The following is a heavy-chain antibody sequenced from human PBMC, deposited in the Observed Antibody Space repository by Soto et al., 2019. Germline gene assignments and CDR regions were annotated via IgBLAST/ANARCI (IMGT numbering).Heavy chain of an antibody. V-gene: IGHV3-7*03. CDR3: VRGTSNPGLDN. Sequence: GGSLRLSCAASGITFSSYWMSWVRQAPGKGLEWVANIKEDGSYKNYVDSVKGRFTISRDNAKNALYLQINSLRAEDTAVYYCVRGTSNPGLDNWGQGTLVTVSS. D-gene: IGHD1-7*01. CDR1: GITFSSYW. CDR2: IKEDGSYK. J-gene: IGHJ4*02.